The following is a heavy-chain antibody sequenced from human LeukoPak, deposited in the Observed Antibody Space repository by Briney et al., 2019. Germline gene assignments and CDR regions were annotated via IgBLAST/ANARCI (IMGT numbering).Heavy chain of an antibody. CDR1: RGSIRNSNYY. J-gene: IGHJ5*02. CDR3: ARVLEVVPAAPGWFDP. Sequence: ASETLSLTCTVSRGSIRNSNYYWGWIRQPPGKGLEWIGSIFYDGSSDYNPSLKSRVTISVDTSKNQFSLKLSSVTAADTAVYYCARVLEVVPAAPGWFDPWGQGTLVTVSS. V-gene: IGHV4-39*07. CDR2: IFYDGSS. D-gene: IGHD2-2*01.